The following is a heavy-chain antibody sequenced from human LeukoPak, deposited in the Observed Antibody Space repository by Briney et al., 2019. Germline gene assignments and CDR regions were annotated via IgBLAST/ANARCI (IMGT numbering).Heavy chain of an antibody. D-gene: IGHD1-26*01. CDR2: INPNSGNT. CDR1: GYTFTSYN. Sequence: SVTVSCKGSGYTFTSYNYNWVREPPGQGLEWMGWINPNSGNTGYAQKFQGRVTMTRSTSISTAYMELSSLRSEDTAVYYCARGAKWEPIDYWGQGTLVSVSS. J-gene: IGHJ4*02. V-gene: IGHV1-8*01. CDR3: ARGAKWEPIDY.